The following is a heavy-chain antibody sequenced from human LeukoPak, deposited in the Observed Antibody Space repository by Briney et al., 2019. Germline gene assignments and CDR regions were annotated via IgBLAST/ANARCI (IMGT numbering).Heavy chain of an antibody. D-gene: IGHD6-19*01. CDR2: THYRSKWYI. CDR1: GDSVSSNSAA. CDR3: AGGFQSSGYGFDI. J-gene: IGHJ3*02. V-gene: IGHV6-1*01. Sequence: SQTLSLTCAISGDSVSSNSAAWNWIRQSPSRGLEWLGRTHYRSKWYIDYAGSVRSRITINPDTSKNQFSLQLNSVTPEDTAVYYGAGGFQSSGYGFDIWGQGTMVTVSP.